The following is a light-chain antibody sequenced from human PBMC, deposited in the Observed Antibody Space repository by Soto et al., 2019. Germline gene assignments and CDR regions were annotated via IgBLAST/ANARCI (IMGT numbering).Light chain of an antibody. Sequence: ELVLTQSPAPLSLSPGERATLSCRASQSVRSDLAWYQQTPGQAPRLLIYDASKRATGIPARFSGSGSGTDFTLTISSLEPEDFAVYYCQQLNNWPLTFGGGTKVEIK. CDR2: DAS. CDR3: QQLNNWPLT. V-gene: IGKV3-11*01. J-gene: IGKJ4*01. CDR1: QSVRSD.